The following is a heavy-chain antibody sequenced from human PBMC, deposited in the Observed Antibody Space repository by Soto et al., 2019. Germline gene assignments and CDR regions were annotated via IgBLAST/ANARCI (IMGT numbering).Heavy chain of an antibody. D-gene: IGHD1-1*01. V-gene: IGHV1-3*01. Sequence: QVQLVQSGAEVKKAGASVRISCKASGYTFTTSGMHWVRQDPGQGLEWVGWINGVNGNTKYSQKFQDRVTITRDSSASTAYMELSGLTSDDTGVFYCARAPRLTQLSAWGQGTLVIVSS. CDR2: INGVNGNT. CDR3: ARAPRLTQLSA. J-gene: IGHJ5*02. CDR1: GYTFTTSG.